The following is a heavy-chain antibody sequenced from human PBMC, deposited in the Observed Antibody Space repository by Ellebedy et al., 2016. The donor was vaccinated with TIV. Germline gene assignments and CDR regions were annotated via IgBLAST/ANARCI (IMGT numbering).Heavy chain of an antibody. D-gene: IGHD6-19*01. Sequence: GESLKISCAASGFTFSSYAMSWVRQAPGKGLEWVSAISGSGGSTYYADSVKGRFTISRDNSKNTLYLQMNSLRAEVTAVYYCAKGGSSGWYSTDYWGQGTLVTVSS. CDR2: ISGSGGST. J-gene: IGHJ4*02. CDR1: GFTFSSYA. V-gene: IGHV3-23*01. CDR3: AKGGSSGWYSTDY.